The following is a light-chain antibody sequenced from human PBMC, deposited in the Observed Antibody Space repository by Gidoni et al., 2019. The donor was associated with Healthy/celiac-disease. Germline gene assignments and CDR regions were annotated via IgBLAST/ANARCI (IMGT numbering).Light chain of an antibody. CDR2: WAS. CDR1: QSVLYSSNNKNY. CDR3: QQYYSTPPRT. Sequence: DIVMTKSPDSLAVSLGERATINCKSSQSVLYSSNNKNYLAWYQQKPGQPPKLLIYWASTRESGVPDRFSGSGSGTDFTLTISSLQAEDVAVYYCQQYYSTPPRTFGQXTKVEIK. J-gene: IGKJ1*01. V-gene: IGKV4-1*01.